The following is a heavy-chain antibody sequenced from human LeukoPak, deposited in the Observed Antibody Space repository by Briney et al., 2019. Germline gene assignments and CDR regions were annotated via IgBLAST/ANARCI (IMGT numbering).Heavy chain of an antibody. J-gene: IGHJ6*02. CDR1: GGSISSSIYY. V-gene: IGHV4-39*01. CDR2: IYYSGST. Sequence: SETLSLTCTVSGGSISSSIYYWGWIRQPPGKGLEWIGNIYYSGSTYYNPSLKSRVTISVDTSKNQFSLKLSSVTAADTAVYYCAGDGHYGMYVWGQGTTVTVSS. CDR3: AGDGHYGMYV. D-gene: IGHD5-24*01.